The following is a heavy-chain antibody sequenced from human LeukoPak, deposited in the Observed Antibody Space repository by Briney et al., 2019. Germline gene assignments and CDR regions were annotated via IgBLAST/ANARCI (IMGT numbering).Heavy chain of an antibody. J-gene: IGHJ4*02. CDR2: IYYSGST. CDR3: ARGPDDYVWGSYRY. Sequence: NPGGSLRLSCAASGFTFDDYAMHWIRQPPGKGLEWIGYIYYSGSTNYNPSLKSRVTISVDTSKNQFSLKLSSVTAADTAVYYCARGPDDYVWGSYRYWGQGTLVTVSS. CDR1: GFTFDDYA. V-gene: IGHV4-59*01. D-gene: IGHD3-16*02.